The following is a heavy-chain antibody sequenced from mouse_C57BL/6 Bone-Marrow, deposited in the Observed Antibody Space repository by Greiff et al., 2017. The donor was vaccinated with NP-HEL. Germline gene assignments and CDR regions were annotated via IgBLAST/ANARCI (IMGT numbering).Heavy chain of an antibody. CDR1: GYTFTDYN. J-gene: IGHJ2*01. D-gene: IGHD1-1*01. CDR2: INPNNGGT. V-gene: IGHV1-22*01. CDR3: ARRNYYGSSSYYFDY. Sequence: EVKLMESGPELVKPGASVKMSCKASGYTFTDYNMHWVKQSHGKSLEWIGYINPNNGGTSYNQKFKGKATLTVNKSSSTAYMELRSLTSEDSAVYYCARRNYYGSSSYYFDYWGQGTTLTVSS.